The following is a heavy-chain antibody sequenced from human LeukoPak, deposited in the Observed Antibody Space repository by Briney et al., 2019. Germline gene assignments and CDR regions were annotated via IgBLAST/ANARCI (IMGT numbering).Heavy chain of an antibody. CDR1: GFTFSSYW. J-gene: IGHJ2*01. CDR2: IKQDGSEK. Sequence: GRSLRLSCAASGFTFSSYWMNWVRQAAGKGLEWVANIKQDGSEKNYVDFVKGRFTISRDNAKNSLDLQMNSLRAEDTAMYYCARARGDGYQWYFDLWGRGTLVTVSS. D-gene: IGHD5-24*01. CDR3: ARARGDGYQWYFDL. V-gene: IGHV3-7*01.